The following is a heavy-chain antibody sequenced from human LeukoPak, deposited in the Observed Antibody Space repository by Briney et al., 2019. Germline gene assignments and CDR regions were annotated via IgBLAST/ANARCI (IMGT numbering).Heavy chain of an antibody. CDR2: INPNSGGT. V-gene: IGHV1-2*02. J-gene: IGHJ5*02. Sequence: ASVKVSCKASGYTFTGYYMHWARQAPGQGLEWMGWINPNSGGTDYAQKFRGRVTMTRDTSISTAYMELSRLRSDDTAVYYCARDRVVSAYNWFDPWGQGTLVTVSS. D-gene: IGHD3-3*01. CDR1: GYTFTGYY. CDR3: ARDRVVSAYNWFDP.